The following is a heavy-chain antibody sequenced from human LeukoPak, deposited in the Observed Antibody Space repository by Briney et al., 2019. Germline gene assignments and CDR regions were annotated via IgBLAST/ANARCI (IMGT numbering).Heavy chain of an antibody. V-gene: IGHV1-8*01. D-gene: IGHD3-10*01. CDR2: MNPNSGNT. J-gene: IGHJ5*02. CDR3: ARENTMVRGPRGWFDP. Sequence: ASVKVSCKASGYTFTSYDINWVRQATGQGLEWMGWMNPNSGNTGYAQKFQGRVTMTRDTSTSTVYMELSSLRSEDTAVYYCARENTMVRGPRGWFDPWGQGTLVTVSS. CDR1: GYTFTSYD.